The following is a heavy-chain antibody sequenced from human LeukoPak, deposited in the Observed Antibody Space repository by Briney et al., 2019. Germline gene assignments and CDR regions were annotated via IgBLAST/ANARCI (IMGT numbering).Heavy chain of an antibody. V-gene: IGHV3-30*18. D-gene: IGHD4-17*01. CDR2: ISDDGRRK. J-gene: IGHJ4*02. CDR1: GFSFISYG. Sequence: GGSLRLSCAASGFSFISYGMHWVRQAPGKGLEWVGVISDDGRRKDYADSVKGRFTISRDNSKDTLYLQMNSLRAEDTTVYYCAKRPSDYGDYVSYFDYWGQGTLVTVSS. CDR3: AKRPSDYGDYVSYFDY.